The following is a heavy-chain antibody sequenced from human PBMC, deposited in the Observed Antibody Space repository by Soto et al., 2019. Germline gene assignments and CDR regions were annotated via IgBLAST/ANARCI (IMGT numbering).Heavy chain of an antibody. CDR1: GYTFTNYG. J-gene: IGHJ5*02. V-gene: IGHV1-18*04. CDR3: ATTPTASGTSLFDL. CDR2: ISTYNGNT. D-gene: IGHD6-13*01. Sequence: QVQLVQSGAEVKKPGASVKVSCKASGYTFTNYGISWVRQAPGQGLECMGWISTYNGNTKYAKRFQGRVTMITDTYTCTSYMELRGLGSDDNAMYYCATTPTASGTSLFDLWGQGTLVTVSS.